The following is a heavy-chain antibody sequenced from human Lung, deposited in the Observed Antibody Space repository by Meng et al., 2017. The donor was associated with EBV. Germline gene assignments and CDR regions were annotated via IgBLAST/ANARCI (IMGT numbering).Heavy chain of an antibody. CDR3: ARDSEAADY. CDR1: GYTFPTYG. J-gene: IGHJ4*02. D-gene: IGHD6-25*01. CDR2: INTNTGKP. V-gene: IGHV7-4-1*02. Sequence: VHLVQSGSELKKPGSSVRISCKASGYTFPTYGMNWVRQAPGQGLEWMGWINTNTGKPTYAQGLTGRFVFSLDTSVSTAYLQISSLKAEDTAVYYCARDSEAADYWGQGTLVTVSS.